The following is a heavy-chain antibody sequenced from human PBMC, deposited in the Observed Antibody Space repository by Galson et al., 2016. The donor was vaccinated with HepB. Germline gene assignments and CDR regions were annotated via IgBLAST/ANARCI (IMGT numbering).Heavy chain of an antibody. CDR1: GLTFSNYW. V-gene: IGHV3-48*03. D-gene: IGHD2-21*01. Sequence: SLRLSCAMSGLTFSNYWMHWVRQAPGKGLDWVSYISTGGTTIYYADSVKGRFTISRDNAKNLLYLQMNSLRVEDPAVYYCARDPDCGGDCNSPRYFAVWGRGTLVTVSA. CDR2: ISTGGTTI. J-gene: IGHJ2*01. CDR3: ARDPDCGGDCNSPRYFAV.